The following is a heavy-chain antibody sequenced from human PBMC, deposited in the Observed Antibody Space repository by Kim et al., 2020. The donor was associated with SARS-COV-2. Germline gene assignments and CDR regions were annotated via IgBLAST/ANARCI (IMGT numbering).Heavy chain of an antibody. CDR1: GDSVSSNSAA. Sequence: SQTLSLTCAISGDSVSSNSAAWNWIRQSPSRGLEWLGRTYYRSKWYNDYAVSVKSRITINPDTSKNQFSLQLNSLTPEDTAVYYCARVISPNRGSGSYGSHPLTEAWGQGTLVTVSS. CDR3: ARVISPNRGSGSYGSHPLTEA. CDR2: TYYRSKWYN. D-gene: IGHD3-10*01. J-gene: IGHJ4*02. V-gene: IGHV6-1*01.